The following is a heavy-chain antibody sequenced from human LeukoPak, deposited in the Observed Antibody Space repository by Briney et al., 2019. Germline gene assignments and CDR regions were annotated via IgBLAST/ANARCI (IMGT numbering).Heavy chain of an antibody. V-gene: IGHV3-20*04. CDR2: INWNGGGA. D-gene: IGHD3-22*01. J-gene: IGHJ5*02. CDR3: ARGYLSWFDP. CDR1: GFKFDDYG. Sequence: GGSLRLTCAASGFKFDDYGISWVRQRPGKGLEWVSGINWNGGGAGYADSVRGRFTISRDNAKNSLYLQMDSLRGDDTAFYYCARGYLSWFDPWGQGPWSPSPQ.